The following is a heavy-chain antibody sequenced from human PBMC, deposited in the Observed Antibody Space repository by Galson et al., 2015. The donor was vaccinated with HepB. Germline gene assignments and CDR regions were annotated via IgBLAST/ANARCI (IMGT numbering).Heavy chain of an antibody. CDR2: ISYDGSNK. CDR1: GFTFSSYA. J-gene: IGHJ4*02. D-gene: IGHD6-19*01. Sequence: SLRLSCAASGFTFSSYAMHWVRQAPGKGLEWVAVISYDGSNKYYADSVKGRFTISRDNSKNTLYLQMNSLRAEDTAVYYCARKGGGWLVRLPINYYFDYWGQGTLVTVSS. V-gene: IGHV3-30*04. CDR3: ARKGGGWLVRLPINYYFDY.